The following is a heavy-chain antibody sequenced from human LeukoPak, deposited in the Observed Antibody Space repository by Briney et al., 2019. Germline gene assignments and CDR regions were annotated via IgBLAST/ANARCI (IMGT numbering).Heavy chain of an antibody. D-gene: IGHD3-10*01. J-gene: IGHJ4*02. CDR2: ISGSGGST. CDR1: GFTFSSYA. V-gene: IGHV3-23*01. Sequence: GGSLRLSCAASGFTFSSYAMSWARQAPGKGLEWVSAISGSGGSTYYADSVKGRFTISRDNSKNTLYLQMNSLRAEDTAVYYCARYAANYNGSGSYYRSLDYWGQGTLVTVSS. CDR3: ARYAANYNGSGSYYRSLDY.